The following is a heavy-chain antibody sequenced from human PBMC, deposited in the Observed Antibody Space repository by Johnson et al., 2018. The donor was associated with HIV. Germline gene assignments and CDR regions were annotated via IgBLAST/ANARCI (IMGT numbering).Heavy chain of an antibody. V-gene: IGHV3-30*18. CDR1: GFTFSSYG. CDR3: AKETRDSRSAFDV. CDR2: ISYDGSNK. J-gene: IGHJ3*01. Sequence: VQLVESGGGVVQPGRSLRLSCAASGFTFSSYGMHWVRQAPGKGLEWVAVISYDGSNKYYVDSMKGRFTISRDTSKKSVFLQMNNLRPEDTAVYYCAKETRDSRSAFDVWGQGTLVTVSS. D-gene: IGHD4-11*01.